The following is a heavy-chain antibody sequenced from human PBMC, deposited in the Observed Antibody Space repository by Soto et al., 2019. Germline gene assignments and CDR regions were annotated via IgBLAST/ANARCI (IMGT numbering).Heavy chain of an antibody. V-gene: IGHV1-24*01. CDR3: ATAQQYQLELDY. D-gene: IGHD2-2*01. CDR2: FDPEDGET. J-gene: IGHJ4*02. CDR1: GYTLTELS. Sequence: ASVKVSCKVSGYTLTELSMHWVRQAPGKGLEWMGGFDPEDGETIYAQKFQGRVTMTEDTSTDTAYMELSSLRSEDTAVYYCATAQQYQLELDYWGQGTLVTVSS.